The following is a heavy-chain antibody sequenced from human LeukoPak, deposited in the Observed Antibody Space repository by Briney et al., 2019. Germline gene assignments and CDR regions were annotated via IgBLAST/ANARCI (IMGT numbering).Heavy chain of an antibody. D-gene: IGHD2-2*01. V-gene: IGHV1-18*01. J-gene: IGHJ5*02. Sequence: ASVKVSCKASGYRFTSYGISWVRQAPGQGLEWVGRISADNGNANYAQNVQDRVTLTTDTSTTTAYMEMRSLRSDDTAVYYCARALPGANCGNTSCFSDRWGKRTLVTAS. CDR1: GYRFTSYG. CDR2: ISADNGNA. CDR3: ARALPGANCGNTSCFSDR.